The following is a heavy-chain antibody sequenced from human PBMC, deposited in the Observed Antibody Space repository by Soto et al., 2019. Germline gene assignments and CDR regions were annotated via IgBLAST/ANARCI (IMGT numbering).Heavy chain of an antibody. J-gene: IGHJ4*02. D-gene: IGHD3-22*01. Sequence: EVQLLESGGGLVQPGGSLRLSCAASGFTFSSYAMSWVRQAPGKGLEWVSGITDGGGSTFYADSLQGRFTISRDNSKNTLYLQRSRLAAADTAIYYCAKVGLVSSGYMGVVRGDYWGQGTLVTVSA. CDR2: ITDGGGST. V-gene: IGHV3-23*01. CDR3: AKVGLVSSGYMGVVRGDY. CDR1: GFTFSSYA.